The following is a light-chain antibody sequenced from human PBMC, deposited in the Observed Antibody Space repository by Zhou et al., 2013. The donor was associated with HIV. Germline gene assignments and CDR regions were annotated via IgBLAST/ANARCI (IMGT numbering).Light chain of an antibody. CDR2: GAS. V-gene: IGKV3-15*01. J-gene: IGKJ2*01. CDR1: QSISSN. CDR3: QQYNIWPGA. Sequence: EIVLTQSPGTLSLSPGERATLSCRASQSISSNLAWYQQKPGQAPRLLIYGASTRATGVPARFSGSGSGTEFTLTISSLQSEDFAVYYCQQYNIWPGAFGQGTKLEIK.